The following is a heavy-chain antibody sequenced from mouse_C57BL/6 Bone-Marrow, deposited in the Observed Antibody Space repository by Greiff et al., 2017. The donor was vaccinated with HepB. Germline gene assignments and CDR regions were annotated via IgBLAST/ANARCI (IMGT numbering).Heavy chain of an antibody. V-gene: IGHV1-53*01. Sequence: QVQLQQPGTELVKPGASVKLSCKASGYTFTSYWMHWVKQRPGQGLEWIGNINPSNGGTNYNEKFKSKATLTVDNSSSTAYMQLSSLTSEDSAVYYCARKRGSGYDYFDSWGQGTTLTVSS. D-gene: IGHD3-2*02. J-gene: IGHJ2*01. CDR3: ARKRGSGYDYFDS. CDR2: INPSNGGT. CDR1: GYTFTSYW.